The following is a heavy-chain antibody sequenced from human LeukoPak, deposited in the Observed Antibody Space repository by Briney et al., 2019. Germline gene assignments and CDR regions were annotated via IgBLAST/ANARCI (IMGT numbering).Heavy chain of an antibody. CDR3: ARYSSGSCYDY. Sequence: GGSLRLSCAASGFTFTTYAMHWVRQAPGGGLEYVSAISTDGGGTYYANSVKGRFTISRDNSKNTLYLQMGSLRVEDMAVYYCARYSSGSCYDYWGQGTLVTVSS. D-gene: IGHD6-13*01. V-gene: IGHV3-64*01. CDR1: GFTFTTYA. J-gene: IGHJ4*02. CDR2: ISTDGGGT.